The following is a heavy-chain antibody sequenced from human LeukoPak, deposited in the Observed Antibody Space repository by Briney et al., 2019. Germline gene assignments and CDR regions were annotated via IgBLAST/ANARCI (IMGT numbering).Heavy chain of an antibody. J-gene: IGHJ4*02. Sequence: ASVKVSCKASGYTFTSYYMHWVRQAPGQGLEWMGIINPSGGSTSYAQKFQGRVTMTRDMSTSTVYMELSSLRSEDTAVYYCATEVRDDSSGYYVGSFDYWGQGTLVTVSS. CDR2: INPSGGST. CDR1: GYTFTSYY. D-gene: IGHD3-22*01. V-gene: IGHV1-46*01. CDR3: ATEVRDDSSGYYVGSFDY.